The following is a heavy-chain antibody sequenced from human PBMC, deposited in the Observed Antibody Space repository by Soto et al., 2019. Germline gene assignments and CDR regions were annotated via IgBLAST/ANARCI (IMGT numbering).Heavy chain of an antibody. Sequence: QVQLVESGGGVVQPGRSLRLSCAASGFTFSSYGMHWVRQAPGKGLEWVAVISYDGSNRFYADSVKGRFTISRDNFRKTLYCKMNRLGAEDTAVYYCAKDIYLRHCAVDGYSKYWGKGTLVTVSS. V-gene: IGHV3-30*18. CDR1: GFTFSSYG. CDR3: AKDIYLRHCAVDGYSKY. J-gene: IGHJ4*02. CDR2: ISYDGSNR. D-gene: IGHD2-21*02.